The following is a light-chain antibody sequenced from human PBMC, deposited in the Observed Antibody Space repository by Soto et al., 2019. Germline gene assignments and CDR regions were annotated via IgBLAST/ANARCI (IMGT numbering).Light chain of an antibody. CDR2: GNT. Sequence: QSVLTQRPSISGAPGQRVTISCTGSSSNIGAGSDVHWYHQLPGTAPKLLIYGNTNRPSGVPDRSSGSKSGTSASLAIAGLQTEDEGDYYCQTYDSSLSGLYVFGTGTKVTVL. CDR3: QTYDSSLSGLYV. J-gene: IGLJ1*01. V-gene: IGLV1-40*01. CDR1: SSNIGAGSD.